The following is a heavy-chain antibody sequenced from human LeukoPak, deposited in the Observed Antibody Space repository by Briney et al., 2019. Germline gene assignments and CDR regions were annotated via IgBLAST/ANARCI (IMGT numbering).Heavy chain of an antibody. D-gene: IGHD2-21*01. CDR1: GYTFTNYW. CDR3: ARLEGNAFLDY. V-gene: IGHV5-51*01. J-gene: IGHJ4*02. CDR2: IYPLDSDA. Sequence: GESLKISCNGSGYTFTNYWIAWVRQMPRKGLEWRGVIYPLDSDARYNPSFQGHVTISADKSISTVYLQWSTLKASDTAMYYCARLEGNAFLDYWGQGTLVTVSS.